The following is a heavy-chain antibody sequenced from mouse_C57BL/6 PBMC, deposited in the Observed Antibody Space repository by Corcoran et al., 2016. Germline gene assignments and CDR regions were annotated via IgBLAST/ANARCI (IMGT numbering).Heavy chain of an antibody. CDR1: GYSITSGYY. CDR2: ISYDGSN. V-gene: IGHV3-6*01. Sequence: DVQLQESGPGLVKPSQSLSLTCSVTGYSITSGYYWNWIRQFPGNKLEWMGYISYDGSNNYNPSLKNRISITRDTSKNQFFLKLNSVTTEDTATYYCARDPGNFPFAYWGQGTLVTVSA. CDR3: ARDPGNFPFAY. D-gene: IGHD2-1*01. J-gene: IGHJ3*01.